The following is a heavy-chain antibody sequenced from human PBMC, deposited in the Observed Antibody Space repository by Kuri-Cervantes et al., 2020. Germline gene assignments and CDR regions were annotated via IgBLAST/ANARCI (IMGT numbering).Heavy chain of an antibody. CDR1: GFTFSSYA. J-gene: IGHJ4*02. CDR2: ISGSGGST. Sequence: GESLKISCAASGFTFSSYAMSWVRQAPGKGLEWVSAISGSGGSTYYADSVKGRFSISRDNSKNTLYLQMNSLRAEDTAIYSCARSCVGGTCQATAFDYWGQGTLVTDSS. D-gene: IGHD2-15*01. CDR3: ARSCVGGTCQATAFDY. V-gene: IGHV3-23*01.